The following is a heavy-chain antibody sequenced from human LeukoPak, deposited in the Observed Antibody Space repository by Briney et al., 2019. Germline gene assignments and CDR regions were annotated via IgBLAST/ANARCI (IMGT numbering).Heavy chain of an antibody. CDR2: INPNSGGT. J-gene: IGHJ3*02. CDR1: GYTFTGYY. Sequence: ASVKVSCKASGYTFTGYYMHWVRQAPGQGLEWMGWINPNSGGTNYAQKFQGRVTMTRDTSISTAYMELSRLRSDDTAVYYCARLGHPFSHDAFDIWGQGTMVTVSS. CDR3: ARLGHPFSHDAFDI. V-gene: IGHV1-2*02.